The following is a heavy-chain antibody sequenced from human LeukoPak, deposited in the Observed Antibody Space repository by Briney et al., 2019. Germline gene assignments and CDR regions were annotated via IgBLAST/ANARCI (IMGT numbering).Heavy chain of an antibody. CDR2: LTPSGGST. J-gene: IGHJ3*02. Sequence: ASEKVSCRASGYTFTIYYMHCATQAPGQGLECMGKLTPSGGSTSYAQKLQGRVTITRDASASTVHMELSSVSSEDTAVYFCARGATYDAFDIWGQGTMVTVSS. CDR3: ARGATYDAFDI. CDR1: GYTFTIYY. V-gene: IGHV1-46*01. D-gene: IGHD1-26*01.